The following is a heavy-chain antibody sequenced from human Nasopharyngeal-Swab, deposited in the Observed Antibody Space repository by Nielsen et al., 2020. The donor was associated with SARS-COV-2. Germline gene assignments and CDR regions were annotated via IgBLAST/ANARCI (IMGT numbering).Heavy chain of an antibody. D-gene: IGHD3-22*01. CDR3: ARHFRGTYYYDSSGYTPLDY. Sequence: VRQMPGKGLEWMGIIYPGDSDTRYSPSFQGQVTISADKSISTAYLRWSSLKASDTAMYYCARHFRGTYYYDSSGYTPLDYWGQGARVTVSS. CDR2: IYPGDSDT. V-gene: IGHV5-51*01. J-gene: IGHJ4*02.